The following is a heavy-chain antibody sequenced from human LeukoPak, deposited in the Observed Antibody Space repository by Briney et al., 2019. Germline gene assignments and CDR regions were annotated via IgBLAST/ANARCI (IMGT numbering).Heavy chain of an antibody. D-gene: IGHD6-19*01. CDR3: ARTAHTVAGFVY. CDR1: GFIFSSYT. J-gene: IGHJ4*02. V-gene: IGHV3-30*04. CDR2: ISYDGSDK. Sequence: GGSLRLSCAASGFIFSSYTMHWVRQAPDKGLEWVAVISYDGSDKYYADSVKGRFTISRDNSKNTVYLQMNSLRAEDTAVYFCARTAHTVAGFVYWGQGTLVTVSS.